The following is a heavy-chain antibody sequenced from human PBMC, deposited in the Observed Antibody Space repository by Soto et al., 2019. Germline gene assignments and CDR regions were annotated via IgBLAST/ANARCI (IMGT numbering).Heavy chain of an antibody. CDR3: AGDPYYYGSAF. D-gene: IGHD3-10*01. Sequence: PGGSLRLSCAASGFSFSDHYMTWIRQAPGKGLEWVSKISGGGTTMYYADSVKGRFTVSRDNAKNSLYLQMNSLRAEDTAVYYCAGDPYYYGSAFWGQGTLVTVS. V-gene: IGHV3-11*01. J-gene: IGHJ4*02. CDR1: GFSFSDHY. CDR2: ISGGGTTM.